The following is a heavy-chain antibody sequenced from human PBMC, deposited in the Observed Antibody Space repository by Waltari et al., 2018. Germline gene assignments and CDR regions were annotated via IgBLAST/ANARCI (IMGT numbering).Heavy chain of an antibody. CDR3: ASQSSGWYYYYYYGMDV. D-gene: IGHD6-19*01. V-gene: IGHV4-34*01. CDR2: INHSGST. CDR1: GGSFSGYY. J-gene: IGHJ6*02. Sequence: QVQLQQWGAGLLKPSETLSLTCAVYGGSFSGYYLSWIRQPQGKGLEWIGEINHSGSTNYNPSLKSRVTISVDTSKNQFSLKLSSVTAADTAVYYCASQSSGWYYYYYYGMDVWGQGTTVTVSS.